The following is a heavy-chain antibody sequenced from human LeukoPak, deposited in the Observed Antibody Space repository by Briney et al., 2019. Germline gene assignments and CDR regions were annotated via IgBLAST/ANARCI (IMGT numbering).Heavy chain of an antibody. Sequence: PGGSLRLSCAASGFTVSSNYMSWVRQAPGKGLEWVSYISSSSSTIYYADSVRGRFTISRDNAKNSLYLQMNSLRAEDTAVYYCARDLYSGYPDAFDIWGQGTMVTVSS. D-gene: IGHD5-12*01. J-gene: IGHJ3*02. V-gene: IGHV3-48*01. CDR3: ARDLYSGYPDAFDI. CDR2: ISSSSSTI. CDR1: GFTVSSNY.